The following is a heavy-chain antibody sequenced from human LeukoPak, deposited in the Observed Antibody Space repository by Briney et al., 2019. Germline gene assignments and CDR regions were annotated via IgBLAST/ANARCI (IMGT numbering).Heavy chain of an antibody. CDR1: GGSFSGYY. Sequence: SETLSLTCAVYGGSFSGYYWSWVRQPPGKGLEWIGEINHSGSTNYNPSLKSRVTISVDTSKNQFSLKLSSVTAADTAVYYCARGIVGANSSYYFDYGGQGTLVTVS. CDR3: ARGIVGANSSYYFDY. D-gene: IGHD1-26*01. CDR2: INHSGST. V-gene: IGHV4-34*01. J-gene: IGHJ4*02.